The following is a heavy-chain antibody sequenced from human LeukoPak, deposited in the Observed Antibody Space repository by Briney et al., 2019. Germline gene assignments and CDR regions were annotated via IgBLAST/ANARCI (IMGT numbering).Heavy chain of an antibody. CDR3: ARGDPHADL. V-gene: IGHV3-48*03. J-gene: IGHJ5*02. CDR1: GFDLNTYE. CDR2: TTISGHTK. Sequence: GGCLRLSCAASGFDLNTYEMNWVRQAPGKGLEWIADTTISGHTKNYADSVKGRFTISRDNAGTSLYLQMNSLRVEDTGVYYCARGDPHADLWGQGSLVTLSP.